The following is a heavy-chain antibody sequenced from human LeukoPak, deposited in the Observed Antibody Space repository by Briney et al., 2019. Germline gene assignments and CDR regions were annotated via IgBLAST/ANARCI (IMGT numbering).Heavy chain of an antibody. V-gene: IGHV3-23*01. Sequence: GGSLRLSCAASGFTFSSYDMSWVRQAPGKGQEWVSGISGSGGSTYYADSVKGRFTISRDNSKNTLYLQMNSLRAEDTAIYYCAKKGIAAADSFDYWGRGTLVTVSS. CDR3: AKKGIAAADSFDY. J-gene: IGHJ4*02. D-gene: IGHD6-13*01. CDR1: GFTFSSYD. CDR2: ISGSGGST.